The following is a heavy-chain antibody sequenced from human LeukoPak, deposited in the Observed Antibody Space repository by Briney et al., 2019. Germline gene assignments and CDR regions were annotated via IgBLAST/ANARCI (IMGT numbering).Heavy chain of an antibody. V-gene: IGHV1-46*01. CDR2: INPSGGST. Sequence: ASVNVSCKASGYTFTSYYMHWVRQAPGQGLEWMGIINPSGGSTSYAQKFQGRVTITRDTSTSTVYMELSSLRSEDTAVYDCARVLPRVSGAFDIWGQGTMVTVSS. CDR3: ARVLPRVSGAFDI. CDR1: GYTFTSYY. J-gene: IGHJ3*02. D-gene: IGHD2-8*01.